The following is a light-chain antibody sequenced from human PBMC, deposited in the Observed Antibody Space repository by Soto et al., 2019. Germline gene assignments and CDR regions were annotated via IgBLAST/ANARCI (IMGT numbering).Light chain of an antibody. CDR1: SSNIGAGYE. CDR2: ENN. Sequence: QSVLTQPPSVSEAPGQRVTISCTGSSSNIGAGYEAHWYQHVPGTAPKLLIYENNNRPSGVPDRFSGSKSGTSASLAITGLQAEDEAEYYCQSYDSSLSGDVFGTGTKLTFL. V-gene: IGLV1-40*01. CDR3: QSYDSSLSGDV. J-gene: IGLJ1*01.